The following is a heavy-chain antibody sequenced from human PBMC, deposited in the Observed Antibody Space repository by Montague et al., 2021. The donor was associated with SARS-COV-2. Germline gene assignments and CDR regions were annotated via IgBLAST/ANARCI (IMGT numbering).Heavy chain of an antibody. V-gene: IGHV4-59*08. D-gene: IGHD6-19*01. Sequence: SETLSLTCTVSGGSINNYYWSWIRQPSEKGPEWIAFIHYTGSANYNPSLKSRATISVDPYKNQCSLKLTPVTAADAALHYCARHLAVGTSGFDIWGQGTMVTVSS. J-gene: IGHJ3*02. CDR1: GGSINNYY. CDR3: ARHLAVGTSGFDI. CDR2: IHYTGSA.